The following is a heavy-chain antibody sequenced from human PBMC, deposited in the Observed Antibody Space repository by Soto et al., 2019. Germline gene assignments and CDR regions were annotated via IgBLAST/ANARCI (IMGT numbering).Heavy chain of an antibody. V-gene: IGHV4-31*03. Sequence: LSVTSNISRRSIGSGGYSLSSIRQHTGKGLEWIGYIYYSGLTYYNPSPKSRVTISVDTSKNHFSLKLSSVTAADTAVYYCARTPGYYFDDWGQGTLVTVSS. CDR2: IYYSGLT. CDR3: ARTPGYYFDD. CDR1: RRSIGSGGYS. J-gene: IGHJ4*02.